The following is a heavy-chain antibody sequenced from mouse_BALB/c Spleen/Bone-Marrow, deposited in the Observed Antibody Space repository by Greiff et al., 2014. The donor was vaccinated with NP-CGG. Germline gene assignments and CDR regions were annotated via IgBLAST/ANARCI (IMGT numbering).Heavy chain of an antibody. CDR1: GYTYTDYV. J-gene: IGHJ4*01. CDR2: TDPGRGSS. Sequence: VKMQKSGPEMVKPGASVKMSCKASGYTYTDYVISWGKQRTGQGLEWNGETDPGRGSSFYNEKFKAKATLTADKSANTAYMQLSSLTSEDSAVYFCARDGNYAVWDYWGQGTAVTVSS. V-gene: IGHV1-77*01. CDR3: ARDGNYAVWDY. D-gene: IGHD2-1*01.